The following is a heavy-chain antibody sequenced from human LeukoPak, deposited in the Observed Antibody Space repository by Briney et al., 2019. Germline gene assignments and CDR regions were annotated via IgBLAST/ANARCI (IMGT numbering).Heavy chain of an antibody. Sequence: GGSLRLSCAASGFSFSSYAMHWVRQGPGKGMEWVAVISYDGSNKYYADSVKGRFTISRDNSKNTLYLQMNSLRAEDTAVYYCARDHHHYYDSSGYTDYWGQGTLVTVSS. CDR2: ISYDGSNK. CDR1: GFSFSSYA. CDR3: ARDHHHYYDSSGYTDY. D-gene: IGHD3-22*01. V-gene: IGHV3-30-3*01. J-gene: IGHJ4*02.